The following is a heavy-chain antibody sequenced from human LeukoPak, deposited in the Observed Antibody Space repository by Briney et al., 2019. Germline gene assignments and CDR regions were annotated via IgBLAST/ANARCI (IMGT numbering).Heavy chain of an antibody. CDR2: IIPIFGTA. V-gene: IGHV1-69*05. CDR3: ARDAQGYCSGGSCYANYYYYYMDV. CDR1: GGTFSSYA. D-gene: IGHD2-15*01. Sequence: SVKVSCKASGGTFSSYAISWVRQAPGQGLEWMGGIIPIFGTANYAQKFRGRVTITTDESTSTAYMELSSLRSEDTAVYYCARDAQGYCSGGSCYANYYYYYMDVWGKGTTVTVSS. J-gene: IGHJ6*03.